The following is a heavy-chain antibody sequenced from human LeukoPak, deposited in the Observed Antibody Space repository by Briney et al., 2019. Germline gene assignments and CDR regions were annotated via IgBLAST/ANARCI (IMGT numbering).Heavy chain of an antibody. CDR3: ARGPTWELNYYYYYMDV. Sequence: PSETLSLTCTVSGGSISSYYWSWIRQPPGKGLEWIGYIYYSGSTNYNPSLKSRVTISVDTSKNQFSLKLSSVTAADTAVYYCARGPTWELNYYYYYMDVWGKGTTLTVSS. CDR1: GGSISSYY. D-gene: IGHD1-26*01. CDR2: IYYSGST. V-gene: IGHV4-59*01. J-gene: IGHJ6*03.